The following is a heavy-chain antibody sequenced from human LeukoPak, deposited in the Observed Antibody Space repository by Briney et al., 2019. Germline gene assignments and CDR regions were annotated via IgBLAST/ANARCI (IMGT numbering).Heavy chain of an antibody. Sequence: SETLSLTCAVYGGSFSGYYWSWIRQPPGKGLEWIGEINHSGSTNYNPSLKSRVTISVDTSKNQFSLKLSSVTAADTAVYYCARRPAGYCSSTSCYGARYWFDPWGQGTLVTVSS. J-gene: IGHJ5*02. CDR3: ARRPAGYCSSTSCYGARYWFDP. V-gene: IGHV4-34*01. CDR1: GGSFSGYY. D-gene: IGHD2-2*01. CDR2: INHSGST.